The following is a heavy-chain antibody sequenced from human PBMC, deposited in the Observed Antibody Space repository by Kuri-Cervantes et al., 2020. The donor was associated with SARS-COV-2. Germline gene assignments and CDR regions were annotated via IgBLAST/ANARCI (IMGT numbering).Heavy chain of an antibody. CDR1: GGTFSSYA. Sequence: SVKVSCKASGGTFSSYAISWVRQAPGQGLEWMGRIIPILDTANYAQKFQGRVTITADKSTSTAYMELSSLRSEDTAVYYCARDKGGYSSGSFDYWGQGTLVTVSS. CDR2: IIPILDTA. CDR3: ARDKGGYSSGSFDY. J-gene: IGHJ4*02. D-gene: IGHD6-19*01. V-gene: IGHV1-69*04.